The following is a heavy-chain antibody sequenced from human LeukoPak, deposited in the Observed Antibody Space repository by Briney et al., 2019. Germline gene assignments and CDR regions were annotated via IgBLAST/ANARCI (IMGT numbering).Heavy chain of an antibody. CDR3: ARDVYYGSGSYFFDY. J-gene: IGHJ4*02. Sequence: GGSLRLSCAASGFTFSDYYMAWIRQAPGXELEWVSYISSSSSYTNYADSVKGRFTISRDNAENSLYLQMNSLRAEDTAVYYCARDVYYGSGSYFFDYWGQGTLVTVSS. CDR1: GFTFSDYY. CDR2: ISSSSSYT. D-gene: IGHD3-10*01. V-gene: IGHV3-11*05.